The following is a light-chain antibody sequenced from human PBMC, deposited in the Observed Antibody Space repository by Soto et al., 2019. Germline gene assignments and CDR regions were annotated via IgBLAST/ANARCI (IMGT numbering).Light chain of an antibody. CDR2: GAS. J-gene: IGKJ2*01. CDR1: QSVSSNY. CDR3: QKYGRSPRFT. Sequence: EIVLTQSPGTLSLSPGERATLSCRASQSVSSNYLAWYQQKPGQAPRLLIYGASRGAAGIPDRFIGSGSGTDFTLTINRLEPEDFAVYFCQKYGRSPRFTFGQGTKVDI. V-gene: IGKV3-20*01.